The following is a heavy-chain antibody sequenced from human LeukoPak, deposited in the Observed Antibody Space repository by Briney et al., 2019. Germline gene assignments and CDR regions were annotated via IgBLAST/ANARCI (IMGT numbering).Heavy chain of an antibody. CDR2: ISGSGGST. CDR1: GFTFSSYA. V-gene: IGHV3-23*01. Sequence: PGGSLRLSCAASGFTFSSYAMSWLPQAPGKGLEWGSAISGSGGSTYYEDYVRGRFTISRDNSKSTLYLQMTSLRGEDPAVYYCAYPGPAFDIWGQGTMVPVSS. J-gene: IGHJ3*02. CDR3: AYPGPAFDI.